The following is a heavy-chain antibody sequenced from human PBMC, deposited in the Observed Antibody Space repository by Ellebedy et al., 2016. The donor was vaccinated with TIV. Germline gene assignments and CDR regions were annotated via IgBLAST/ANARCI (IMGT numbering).Heavy chain of an antibody. Sequence: ESLKISXTVSGGSISSGDYYWSWIRQPPGKGLEWIGYIYYSGSTNYNPSLKSRVTISVDTSKNQFSLKLSSVTAADTAVYYCARVHPRWGYFDLWGRGTLVTVSS. J-gene: IGHJ2*01. V-gene: IGHV4-61*08. CDR2: IYYSGST. CDR3: ARVHPRWGYFDL. CDR1: GGSISSGDYY. D-gene: IGHD4-23*01.